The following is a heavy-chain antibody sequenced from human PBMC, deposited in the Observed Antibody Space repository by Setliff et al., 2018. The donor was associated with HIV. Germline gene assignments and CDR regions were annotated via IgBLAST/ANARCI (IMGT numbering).Heavy chain of an antibody. CDR1: GDSMKSKSYF. D-gene: IGHD3-22*01. CDR2: TYYGGSTD. J-gene: IGHJ6*02. Sequence: LSLTCTVSGDSMKSKSYFWGWIRQSPGKGLEWIGDTYYGGSTDYNKYNPSLKGRVTISVDIYRKQLSLNLRSVTAADTAVYYCARDFRYDTSGSLTGYGLDVWGQGTTVTVSS. V-gene: IGHV4-39*07. CDR3: ARDFRYDTSGSLTGYGLDV.